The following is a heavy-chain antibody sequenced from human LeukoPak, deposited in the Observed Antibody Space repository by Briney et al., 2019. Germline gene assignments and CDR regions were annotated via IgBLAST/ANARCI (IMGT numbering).Heavy chain of an antibody. V-gene: IGHV1-2*02. D-gene: IGHD3-3*01. CDR3: ARGRVFDFWSGKASYFDY. CDR1: GYTFTGYY. CDR2: INPNSGGT. J-gene: IGHJ4*02. Sequence: ASVKVSCKASGYTFTGYYMHWVRQAPGQGLEWMGWINPNSGGTNYAQKFQGRVTMTRDTSISTAYMELSRLRSDDTAVYYCARGRVFDFWSGKASYFDYWGQGTLVTVSS.